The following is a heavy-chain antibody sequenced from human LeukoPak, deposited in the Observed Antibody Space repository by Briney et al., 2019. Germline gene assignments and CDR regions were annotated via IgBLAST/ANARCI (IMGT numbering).Heavy chain of an antibody. Sequence: PGGSLRLSCAVSGFTVSSPYMTWARQAPGKGLEWVSTIRGDGVTSCADSVRDRFTISRDNSKNTLYLQMTSLRSDDTAVYYCVRDKGVVPTERFDYWGQGTLVTVSS. J-gene: IGHJ4*02. CDR2: IRGDGVT. V-gene: IGHV3-53*01. CDR3: VRDKGVVPTERFDY. D-gene: IGHD3-3*01. CDR1: GFTVSSPY.